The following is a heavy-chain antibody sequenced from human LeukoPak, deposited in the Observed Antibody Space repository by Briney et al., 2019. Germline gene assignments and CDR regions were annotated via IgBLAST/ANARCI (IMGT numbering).Heavy chain of an antibody. V-gene: IGHV3-23*01. CDR3: ARNAVVAATRTNWFDP. J-gene: IGHJ5*02. CDR1: GFTFSSYG. D-gene: IGHD2-15*01. CDR2: ISGSGGST. Sequence: GGSLRLSCAASGFTFSSYGMSWVRQAPGKGLEWVSAISGSGGSTYYADSVKGRFTISRDNSKNTLYLQMNSLRAEDTAVYYCARNAVVAATRTNWFDPWGQGTLVTVSS.